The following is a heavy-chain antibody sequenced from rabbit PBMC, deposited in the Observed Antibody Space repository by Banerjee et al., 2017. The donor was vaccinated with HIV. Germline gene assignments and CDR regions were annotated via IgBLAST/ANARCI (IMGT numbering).Heavy chain of an antibody. D-gene: IGHD6-1*01. Sequence: QEQLEESGGDLVKPEGSLTLTCTASGFSFSNKFVMCWVRQAPGKGLEWIACINTSSGNIVYATWAKGRFTISKTSWTTVTLQMTSLTAADTATYFCARDGAGYAGYGYARLWGPGTLVTVS. CDR2: INTSSGNI. CDR3: ARDGAGYAGYGYARL. CDR1: GFSFSNKFV. V-gene: IGHV1S45*01. J-gene: IGHJ4*01.